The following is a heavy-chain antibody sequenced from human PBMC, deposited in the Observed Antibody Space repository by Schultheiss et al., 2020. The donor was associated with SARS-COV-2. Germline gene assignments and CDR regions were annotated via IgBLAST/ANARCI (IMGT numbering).Heavy chain of an antibody. CDR1: GFTFSSYE. CDR2: ISSSGSTI. CDR3: ARERALYDYVWGSYRPTYYYYGMDV. V-gene: IGHV3-48*03. D-gene: IGHD3-16*02. Sequence: GGSLRLSCAASGFTFSSYEMNWVRQAPGKGLEWVSYISSSGSTIYYADSVKGRFTISRDNAKNSLYLQMNSLRAEDTAVYYCARERALYDYVWGSYRPTYYYYGMDVWGQGTTVTVSS. J-gene: IGHJ6*02.